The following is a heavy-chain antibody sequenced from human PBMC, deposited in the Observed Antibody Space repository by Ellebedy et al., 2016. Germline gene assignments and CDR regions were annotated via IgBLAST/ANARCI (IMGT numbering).Heavy chain of an antibody. CDR2: ISSSSSTI. CDR1: GFTFSSYS. V-gene: IGHV3-48*01. D-gene: IGHD3-3*01. J-gene: IGHJ6*02. Sequence: GESLKISCAASGFTFSSYSMNWVRQAPGKGLEWVSYISSSSSTIYYADSVKGRFTISRDNAKNSLYLQMNSLRAEDTAVYYCARDLKLRFLEWLLRSDYYYGMDVWGQGTTVTVSS. CDR3: ARDLKLRFLEWLLRSDYYYGMDV.